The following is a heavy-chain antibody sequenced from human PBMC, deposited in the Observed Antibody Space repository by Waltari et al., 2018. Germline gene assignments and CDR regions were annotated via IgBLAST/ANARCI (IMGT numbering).Heavy chain of an antibody. CDR3: ARLEVNRDY. J-gene: IGHJ4*02. CDR1: GFTFSTYW. Sequence: EVQLVESGGGLVQPGGSLILSCAASGFTFSTYWISWVRQAPGKGLEWVANIKEDGSEKDYVDSVKGRFTIYRDNAKNSLYLQMNSLRAEDTAVYYCARLEVNRDYWGQGTLVTVSS. V-gene: IGHV3-7*01. CDR2: IKEDGSEK. D-gene: IGHD2-21*01.